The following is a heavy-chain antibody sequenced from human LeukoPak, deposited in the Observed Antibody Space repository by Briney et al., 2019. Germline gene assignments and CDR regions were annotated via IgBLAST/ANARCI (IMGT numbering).Heavy chain of an antibody. J-gene: IGHJ4*02. Sequence: GGSLRLXCAVSGFSFTNFWMSWVRQAPGRELEWVANIHPEGNEKYHVESVKGRFTISRDNTKNLLFLQMNGLRVEDTAVYYCARGDAFSGDHWGQGTLVTVSS. CDR3: ARGDAFSGDH. CDR1: GFSFTNFW. CDR2: IHPEGNEK. V-gene: IGHV3-7*04.